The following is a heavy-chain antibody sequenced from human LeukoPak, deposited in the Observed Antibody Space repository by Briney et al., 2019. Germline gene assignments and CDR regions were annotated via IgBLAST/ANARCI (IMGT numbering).Heavy chain of an antibody. CDR1: GGSISSSSYY. Sequence: PSETLSLTCTVSGGSISSSSYYWGWIRQPPGKGLEWIGSIYYSGSTYYNPSLKSRVTISVDTSKNQFSLKLSSVTAADTAVYYCARDRRTLSSGRDYGMDVWGQGTTVTVSS. J-gene: IGHJ6*02. CDR2: IYYSGST. CDR3: ARDRRTLSSGRDYGMDV. D-gene: IGHD6-25*01. V-gene: IGHV4-39*07.